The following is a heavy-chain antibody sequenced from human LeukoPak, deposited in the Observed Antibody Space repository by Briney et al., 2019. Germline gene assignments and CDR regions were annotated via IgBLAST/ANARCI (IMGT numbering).Heavy chain of an antibody. Sequence: GGSLRLSCAASGFTFSSYGMHWVRQAPGKGLEWVAVIWYDGSNKYYADSVKGRFTISRDNSKNTLYLQMNSLRAEDTAVYYCAKGAGYCSSTSCYSWFDPWGQGTLVAVSS. CDR2: IWYDGSNK. J-gene: IGHJ5*02. D-gene: IGHD2-2*01. V-gene: IGHV3-30*02. CDR3: AKGAGYCSSTSCYSWFDP. CDR1: GFTFSSYG.